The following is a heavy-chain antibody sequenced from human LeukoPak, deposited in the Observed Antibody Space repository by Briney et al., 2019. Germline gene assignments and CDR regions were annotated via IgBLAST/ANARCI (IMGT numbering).Heavy chain of an antibody. CDR1: GGSISSGGYY. Sequence: PSETLSLTCTVSGGSISSGGYYWSWIRQPPGKGLEWIGYIYHSGGTYYNPSLKSRVTISVDRSKNQFSLKLSSVTAADTAVYYCARGKSAAIYMDVWGKGTTVTVSS. CDR3: ARGKSAAIYMDV. J-gene: IGHJ6*03. D-gene: IGHD2-2*01. V-gene: IGHV4-30-2*01. CDR2: IYHSGGT.